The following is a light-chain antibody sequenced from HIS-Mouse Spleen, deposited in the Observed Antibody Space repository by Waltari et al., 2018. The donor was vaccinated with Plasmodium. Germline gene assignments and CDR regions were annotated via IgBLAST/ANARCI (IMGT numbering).Light chain of an antibody. CDR3: SSYTSSSTEV. J-gene: IGLJ2*01. V-gene: IGLV2-14*01. CDR1: SSDVGGYHY. CDR2: EVS. Sequence: QSALTQPASVSGSPGQSIPISCTGTSSDVGGYHYVSWYQQHPGKAPKLMIYEVSNRPSGVSNRFSGSKSGNTASLTISGLQAEDEADYYCSSYTSSSTEVFGGGTKLTVL.